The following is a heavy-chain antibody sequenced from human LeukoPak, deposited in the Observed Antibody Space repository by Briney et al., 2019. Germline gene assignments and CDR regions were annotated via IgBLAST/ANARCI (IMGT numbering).Heavy chain of an antibody. CDR2: IIPIFGTA. CDR1: GGTFSSYA. Sequence: SVKVSCKASGGTFSSYAISWVRQAPGQGLEWMGGIIPIFGTANYAQKFQGRVTITTDESTSTAYMELSSLRSEDTAVYYCAREGYPYGNWFDPWGQGTLATVSS. D-gene: IGHD5-18*01. J-gene: IGHJ5*02. V-gene: IGHV1-69*05. CDR3: AREGYPYGNWFDP.